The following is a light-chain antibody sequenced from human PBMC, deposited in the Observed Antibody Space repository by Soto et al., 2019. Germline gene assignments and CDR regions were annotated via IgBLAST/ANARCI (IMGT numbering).Light chain of an antibody. CDR1: QSFSSHF. J-gene: IGKJ5*01. Sequence: IVLTQSPGTLSLSPGDRATLSCRASQSFSSHFLAWYQQKPGQTPSLLIYGASTRATGIPDRFSGSGSGTHFTLTISRLEPGDFAVYYCQHFGGTTFTFGQGTRLEIK. CDR3: QHFGGTTFT. V-gene: IGKV3-20*01. CDR2: GAS.